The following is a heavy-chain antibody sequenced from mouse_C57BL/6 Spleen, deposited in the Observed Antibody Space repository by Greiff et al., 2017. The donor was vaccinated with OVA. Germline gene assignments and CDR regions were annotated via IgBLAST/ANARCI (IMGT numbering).Heavy chain of an antibody. D-gene: IGHD2-2*01. CDR3: ARSIYYGYDGFAY. V-gene: IGHV2-2*01. CDR2: IWSGGST. CDR1: GFSLTSYG. Sequence: VKLQESGPGLVQPSQSLSITCTVSGFSLTSYGVHWVRQSPGKGLEWLGVIWSGGSTDYNAAFISRLSISKDNSKSQVFFKMNSLQADDTAIYYCARSIYYGYDGFAYWGQGTLVTVSA. J-gene: IGHJ3*01.